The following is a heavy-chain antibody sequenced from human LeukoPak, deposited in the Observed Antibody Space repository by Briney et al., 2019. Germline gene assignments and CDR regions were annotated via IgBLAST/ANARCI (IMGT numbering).Heavy chain of an antibody. Sequence: SETLSLTCTVSGYSISSGYYWGWIRQPPGKGLEWIGSIYHSGSTYYNPSLKSRVTISVDTSKNQFSLKLSSVTAADTAVYYCARAPGTTFDYWGHGNMVTVSS. V-gene: IGHV4-38-2*02. CDR3: ARAPGTTFDY. CDR2: IYHSGST. CDR1: GYSISSGYY. D-gene: IGHD4-17*01. J-gene: IGHJ4*01.